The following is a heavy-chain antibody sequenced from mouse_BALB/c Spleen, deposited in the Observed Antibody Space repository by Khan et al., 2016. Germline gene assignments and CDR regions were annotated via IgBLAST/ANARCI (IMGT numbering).Heavy chain of an antibody. J-gene: IGHJ3*01. CDR2: INTYTGEP. CDR3: ARPDYGSSRGFAY. Sequence: QFQLVQSGPELKKPGETVKISCKASGYTFTNYGINWVKQAPGKGLKWMGWINTYTGEPTYADDFKGRFAFSLETSASTAYLQINNLKNEDTATYFCARPDYGSSRGFAYWGQGTLVTVSA. CDR1: GYTFTNYG. D-gene: IGHD1-1*01. V-gene: IGHV9-3-1*01.